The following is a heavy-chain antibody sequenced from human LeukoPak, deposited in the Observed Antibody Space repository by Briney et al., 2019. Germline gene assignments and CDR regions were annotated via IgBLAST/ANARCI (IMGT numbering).Heavy chain of an antibody. D-gene: IGHD6-19*01. Sequence: PGGSLRLSCAASGFTFSSYAMHWVRQAPGKGLEYVSAISSNGGSTYYANSVKGRFTISRDNSKNTLYLQMGSLRAKDMAVYYCARGPEQWLATYYFDYWGQGTLVTVSS. CDR1: GFTFSSYA. J-gene: IGHJ4*02. CDR3: ARGPEQWLATYYFDY. CDR2: ISSNGGST. V-gene: IGHV3-64*01.